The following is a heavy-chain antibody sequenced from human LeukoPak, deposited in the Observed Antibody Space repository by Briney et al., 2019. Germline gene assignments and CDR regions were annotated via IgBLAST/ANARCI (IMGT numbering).Heavy chain of an antibody. CDR1: GGSFSGYY. V-gene: IGHV4-34*01. J-gene: IGHJ4*02. Sequence: SETLSLTCAVYGGSFSGYYWSWIRQPPGKELEWIGEINHSGSTNYNPSLKSRVTISVDTSKNQFSLKLSSVTAAGTAVYYCARDNGAVANFDYWGQGTLVTVSS. D-gene: IGHD6-19*01. CDR3: ARDNGAVANFDY. CDR2: INHSGST.